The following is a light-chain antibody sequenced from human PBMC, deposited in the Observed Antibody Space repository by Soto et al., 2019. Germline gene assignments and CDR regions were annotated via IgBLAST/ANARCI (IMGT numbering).Light chain of an antibody. Sequence: SYELTQPPSVSVAPGQTARITCGGDNIGTKPVHWYQQKPGQAPALVVYDDNDRPSGIPERISGSNSGNTAALTISRVDAGDEADYYCQVWDSTSDSYVFGTGTKLTVL. CDR2: DDN. CDR3: QVWDSTSDSYV. V-gene: IGLV3-21*02. J-gene: IGLJ1*01. CDR1: NIGTKP.